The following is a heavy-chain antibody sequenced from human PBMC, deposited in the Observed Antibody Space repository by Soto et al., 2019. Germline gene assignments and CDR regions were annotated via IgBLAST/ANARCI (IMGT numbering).Heavy chain of an antibody. CDR3: ARDPTIYDFWSGSSYFDY. D-gene: IGHD3-3*01. CDR1: GYTFTSYG. Sequence: QVQLVQSGAEVKKPGASVKVSCKASGYTFTSYGFIWVRQAPGQGLEWMGWISAYNGKTYYPQNFQGRVTMSTDTSTSTAYMELRSLRSDDTAVYYCARDPTIYDFWSGSSYFDYWGQGTLVTVSS. CDR2: ISAYNGKT. J-gene: IGHJ4*02. V-gene: IGHV1-18*04.